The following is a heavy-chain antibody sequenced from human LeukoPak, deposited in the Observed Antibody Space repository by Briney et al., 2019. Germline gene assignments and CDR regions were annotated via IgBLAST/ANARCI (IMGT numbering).Heavy chain of an antibody. CDR2: IYYSGST. D-gene: IGHD3-22*01. CDR3: ASTTYYYDNSGYSHFDY. Sequence: SETLSLTCTVSGGSISSSSYYWGWIRQPPGKGLEWIGSIYYSGSTYYNPSLKSRVTISVDTSKNQFSLKLSSVTAADTAVYFCASTTYYYDNSGYSHFDYWGQGTPVTVSS. CDR1: GGSISSSSYY. J-gene: IGHJ4*02. V-gene: IGHV4-39*01.